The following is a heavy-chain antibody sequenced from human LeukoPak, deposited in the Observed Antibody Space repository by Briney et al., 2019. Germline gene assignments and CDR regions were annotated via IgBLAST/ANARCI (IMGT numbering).Heavy chain of an antibody. CDR2: ISSSSSTI. CDR3: ARDFWDSSPRSDI. D-gene: IGHD3-3*01. Sequence: GGSLRLSCAASGFTFSSYSMNWVRQAPGKGLEWVSYISSSSSTIYYADSVKGRFTISRDNAKNSLYLQMNSLRAEDTAVYYCARDFWDSSPRSDIWGQGTMVTVSS. CDR1: GFTFSSYS. V-gene: IGHV3-48*04. J-gene: IGHJ3*02.